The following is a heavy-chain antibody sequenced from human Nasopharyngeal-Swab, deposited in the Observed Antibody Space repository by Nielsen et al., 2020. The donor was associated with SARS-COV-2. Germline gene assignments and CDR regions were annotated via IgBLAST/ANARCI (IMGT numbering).Heavy chain of an antibody. V-gene: IGHV4-61*10. D-gene: IGHD6-19*01. Sequence: SETLSLTCTVSGGSISSGSYYWSWIRQPAGKGLEWIGRIYNSGSTNYNPSLKSRVTISVDTSRTQFSLNLNSVTAADTAVYYCARGSGSYYYAMDVWGQGTTVTVSS. CDR1: GGSISSGSYY. CDR2: IYNSGST. J-gene: IGHJ6*02. CDR3: ARGSGSYYYAMDV.